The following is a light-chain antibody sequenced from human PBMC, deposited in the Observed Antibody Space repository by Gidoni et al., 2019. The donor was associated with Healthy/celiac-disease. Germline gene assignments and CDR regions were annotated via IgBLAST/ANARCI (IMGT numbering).Light chain of an antibody. CDR1: QDSSNY. CDR3: QQYDNPPVT. CDR2: DAS. Sequence: DIQMTQSPSSLSASVGDRVTITCQASQDSSNYLNWYQQKPGKAPKLLIYDASNLETGVPSRFSGSGSGTDFTFTISSLQPEDIATYYCQQYDNPPVTFXPXTKVDIK. J-gene: IGKJ3*01. V-gene: IGKV1-33*01.